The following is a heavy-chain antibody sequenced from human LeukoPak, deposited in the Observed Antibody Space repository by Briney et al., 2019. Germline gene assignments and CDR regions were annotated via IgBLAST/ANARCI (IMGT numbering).Heavy chain of an antibody. V-gene: IGHV3-9*01. Sequence: QPGRSLRLSCAASGFTFDDYAMHWVRQAPGKGLEWVSGISWNSGSIGYADSVKGRFTISRDNAKNSLYLQMNSLRAEDTALYYCAKGGGWEPDEYYFDYWGQGTLVTVSS. D-gene: IGHD6-19*01. CDR3: AKGGGWEPDEYYFDY. J-gene: IGHJ4*02. CDR2: ISWNSGSI. CDR1: GFTFDDYA.